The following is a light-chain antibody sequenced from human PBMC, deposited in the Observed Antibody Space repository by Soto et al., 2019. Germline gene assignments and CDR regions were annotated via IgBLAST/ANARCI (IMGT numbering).Light chain of an antibody. CDR3: QSYDNSLSVWV. CDR2: GNN. Sequence: QPVLTQPPSVSGAPGQRVTISCTGSSSNIGTGYDGHWYQQLPGTAPKLLIFGNNNRPSGVPDRFSGSKSGTSASLAIAGLQAEDDADYYCQSYDNSLSVWVFGGGTKLTVL. V-gene: IGLV1-40*01. CDR1: SSNIGTGYD. J-gene: IGLJ3*02.